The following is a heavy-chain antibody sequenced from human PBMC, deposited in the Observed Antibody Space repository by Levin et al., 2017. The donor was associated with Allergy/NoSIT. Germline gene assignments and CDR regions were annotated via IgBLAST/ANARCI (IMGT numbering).Heavy chain of an antibody. J-gene: IGHJ4*02. Sequence: SETLSLTCTVSNFSISSGYYWGWIRQPPGKGLEWIGSVYHSGSTYYNASLKSRATVSVDTSKNQFFLRLRSVTAADTAVYYCVGDHRPGNFDNWGQGTLVTVSS. V-gene: IGHV4-38-2*02. CDR2: VYHSGST. CDR1: NFSISSGYY. CDR3: VGDHRPGNFDN.